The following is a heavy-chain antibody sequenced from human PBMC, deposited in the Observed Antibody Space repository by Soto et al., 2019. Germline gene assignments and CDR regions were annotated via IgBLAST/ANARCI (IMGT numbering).Heavy chain of an antibody. D-gene: IGHD7-27*01. J-gene: IGHJ3*02. CDR2: INHSGST. Sequence: SETLSLTCAVYGGTFSGYYWSWIRQPPGKGLEWIGEINHSGSTTYNPSLKSRVTISVDTSKNQFSLKLSYVTAADTAVYSCARIDGDKLGDAFDIWGQGTMVTVSS. CDR1: GGTFSGYY. V-gene: IGHV4-34*01. CDR3: ARIDGDKLGDAFDI.